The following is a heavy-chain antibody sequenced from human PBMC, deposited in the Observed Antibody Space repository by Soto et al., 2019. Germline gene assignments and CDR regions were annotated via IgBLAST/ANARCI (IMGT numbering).Heavy chain of an antibody. Sequence: WASVKVSCKASGFTFTSSALQGVRQARGKRLEWIGWIVVGSGNTNYAQKFQERVTITRDMSTSTAYTELSSLRSEDTAAYYCAADGFDVVVPAARYYYYYYGMDVWG. CDR1: GFTFTSSA. V-gene: IGHV1-58*01. D-gene: IGHD2-2*01. J-gene: IGHJ6*02. CDR2: IVVGSGNT. CDR3: AADGFDVVVPAARYYYYYYGMDV.